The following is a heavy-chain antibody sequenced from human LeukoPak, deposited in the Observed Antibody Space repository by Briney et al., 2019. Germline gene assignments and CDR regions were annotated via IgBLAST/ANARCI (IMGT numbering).Heavy chain of an antibody. D-gene: IGHD5-18*01. V-gene: IGHV3-53*01. CDR3: MTAAGYNFGQY. CDR1: GFTVSSNY. CDR2: IYSGGST. J-gene: IGHJ4*02. Sequence: GGSLRLSCAASGFTVSSNYMSWVRQAPGKGLEWVSVIYSGGSTYYADSVKGRFTISRDNSKNTLYLQMNSLRAEDTAIYYCMTAAGYNFGQYWGQGTLVTVSS.